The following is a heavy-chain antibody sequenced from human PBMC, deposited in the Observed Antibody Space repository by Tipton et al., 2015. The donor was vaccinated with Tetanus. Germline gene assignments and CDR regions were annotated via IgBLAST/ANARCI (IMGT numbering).Heavy chain of an antibody. J-gene: IGHJ4*02. CDR3: ARSERLGELYD. V-gene: IGHV4-39*01. CDR2: IYYSGST. D-gene: IGHD3-16*01. Sequence: LRLSCTVSGGSISSYYWGWIRQPPGKGLEWIGSIYYSGSTYYNPSLKSRVTISVDTSKNQFSLKLSSVTAADTAVYYCARSERLGELYDWGQGTLVTVSS. CDR1: GGSISSYY.